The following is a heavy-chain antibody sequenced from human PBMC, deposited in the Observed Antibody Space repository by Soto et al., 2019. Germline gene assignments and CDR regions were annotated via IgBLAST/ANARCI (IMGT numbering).Heavy chain of an antibody. J-gene: IGHJ4*02. CDR3: AHSTTCGSYVYFDY. Sequence: QITLKESGPTLVKPTQTLTLTCTFSGFSLSTSGVGVGWIRQPPGKALEWLALIYWDDDKRYSPSLKSRLTFSKHTSXNQVVLTMTNMDPVDTATYYCAHSTTCGSYVYFDYWGQGTLVTVSS. D-gene: IGHD1-26*01. CDR2: IYWDDDK. CDR1: GFSLSTSGVG. V-gene: IGHV2-5*02.